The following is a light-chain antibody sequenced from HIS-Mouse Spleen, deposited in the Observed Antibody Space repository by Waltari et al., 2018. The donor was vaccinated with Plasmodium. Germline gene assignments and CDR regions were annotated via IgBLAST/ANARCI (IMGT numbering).Light chain of an antibody. CDR1: SSDVGGYQY. CDR3: SSYAGSNNLV. V-gene: IGLV2-8*01. Sequence: QSALTQPPSASGSPGQSVPISCTGSSSDVGGYQYVSWYQQHPGKAPKLLIYEVSKRPSGVPDRFSGSKSGNTASLTVSGLQAEDEADYYCSSYAGSNNLVFGGGTKLTVL. CDR2: EVS. J-gene: IGLJ2*01.